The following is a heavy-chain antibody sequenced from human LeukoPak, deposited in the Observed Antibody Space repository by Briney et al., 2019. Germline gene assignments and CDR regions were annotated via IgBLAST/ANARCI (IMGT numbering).Heavy chain of an antibody. D-gene: IGHD5-24*01. V-gene: IGHV3-48*03. CDR1: GSTFSRYE. J-gene: IGHJ4*02. CDR2: ISTSGRSI. Sequence: GGSLRLSCAAPGSTFSRYEMNWVRQAPGKGLEWISYISTSGRSIYYADSVKGRFTISRDNAKNSLYLQMNSLRAEDTAVYYCARGTQDGYNYDYWGRGTLVTVSS. CDR3: ARGTQDGYNYDY.